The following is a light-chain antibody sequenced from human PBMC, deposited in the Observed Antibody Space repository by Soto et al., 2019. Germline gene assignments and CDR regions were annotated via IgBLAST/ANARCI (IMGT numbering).Light chain of an antibody. J-gene: IGKJ5*01. CDR3: QQYYITPIT. Sequence: DVVMTQSPKSLAVSLGERATINCKSSQSVLYSSNNKNYLAWYQQKPGQPPKLLIYWASTRESGVPDRFSGSGSGTDFTLTISSLQAEDVAVYYCQQYYITPITFGQGTRLEI. CDR1: QSVLYSSNNKNY. V-gene: IGKV4-1*01. CDR2: WAS.